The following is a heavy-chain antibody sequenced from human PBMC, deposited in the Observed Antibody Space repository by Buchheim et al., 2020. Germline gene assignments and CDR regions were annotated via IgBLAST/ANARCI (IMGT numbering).Heavy chain of an antibody. J-gene: IGHJ5*02. CDR2: IIPILGIA. CDR1: GGTFSSYT. V-gene: IGHV1-69*08. Sequence: QVQLVQSGAEVKKPGSSVKVSCKASGGTFSSYTISWVRQAPGQGLEWMGRIIPILGIANYAQKFQGRVTITADKSTSTAYMELSSLRSEDTAVYYCARDQVAPYYYDSSGWQNWFDPWGQGTL. CDR3: ARDQVAPYYYDSSGWQNWFDP. D-gene: IGHD3-22*01.